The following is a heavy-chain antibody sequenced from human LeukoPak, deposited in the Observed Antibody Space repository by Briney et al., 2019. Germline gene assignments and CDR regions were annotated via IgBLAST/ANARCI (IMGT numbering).Heavy chain of an antibody. Sequence: GGSLRVSCAASGFTFSSYAMTWVRQAPGKGLEWVSAIGARADTSDYADAVKGRFISSRDNSKNTLYLQMNSLRVEDTAVYYCVKRDKGTFDYWGRGTLVTVSS. D-gene: IGHD3-16*01. V-gene: IGHV3-23*01. J-gene: IGHJ4*02. CDR3: VKRDKGTFDY. CDR1: GFTFSSYA. CDR2: IGARADTS.